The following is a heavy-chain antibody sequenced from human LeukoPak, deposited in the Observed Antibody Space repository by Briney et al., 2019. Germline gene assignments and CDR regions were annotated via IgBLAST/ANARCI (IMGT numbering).Heavy chain of an antibody. CDR3: ARESKGLLAFFDY. V-gene: IGHV1-69*05. CDR2: IIPIFGTA. Sequence: SVKVSCKASGGTFSSYAISWVRQAPGQGLEWMGGIIPIFGTANYAQKFQGRVTITTDESTSTAYMELSSLRSEDTAVYYCARESKGLLAFFDYWGQGTLVTVSS. CDR1: GGTFSSYA. J-gene: IGHJ4*02. D-gene: IGHD1-26*01.